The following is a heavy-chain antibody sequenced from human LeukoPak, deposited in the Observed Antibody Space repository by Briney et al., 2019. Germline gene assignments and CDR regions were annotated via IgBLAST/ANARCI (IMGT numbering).Heavy chain of an antibody. J-gene: IGHJ4*02. CDR1: GFTFSSYA. V-gene: IGHV3-30-3*01. CDR2: ISYDGSNK. CDR3: ARSPYVVPALFDY. D-gene: IGHD2-2*01. Sequence: GRSLRLSCAASGFTFSSYAMHWVRQAPGKGLEWVAVISYDGSNKYYADSVKGRFTISRDNSKNTLYLQMNSLRAEDTAVYYCARSPYVVPALFDYWGQRTLVTVSS.